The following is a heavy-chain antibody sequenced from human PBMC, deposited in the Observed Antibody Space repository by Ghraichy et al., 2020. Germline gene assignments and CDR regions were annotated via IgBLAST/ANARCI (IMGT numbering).Heavy chain of an antibody. D-gene: IGHD2-15*01. V-gene: IGHV3-74*01. J-gene: IGHJ4*02. CDR1: GFTFSNYW. Sequence: GESLNISCEASGFTFSNYWMHWVRQAPGKGLVWVSRISNDGSSTSYADSVKGRFTISRDNAKNTLYLQMNTLRAEDTAVYYCCSTPREKVSGGTALIDYWGQGTLVTVSS. CDR2: ISNDGSST. CDR3: CSTPREKVSGGTALIDY.